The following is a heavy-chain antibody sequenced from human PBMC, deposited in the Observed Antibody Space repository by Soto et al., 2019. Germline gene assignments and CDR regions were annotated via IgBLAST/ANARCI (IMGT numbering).Heavy chain of an antibody. Sequence: GASVKVSCKASGYTFTGYDMHWVRQAPGQGLEWMGWISPNSGGTNYAQKFQGRVTMTRDTSISTAYMELSRLRSDDTAVYYCARGGQFAGYFGSGRYYNLYRFYFGMDVWGQGTTVTVSS. D-gene: IGHD3-10*01. V-gene: IGHV1-2*02. CDR2: ISPNSGGT. J-gene: IGHJ6*02. CDR3: ARGGQFAGYFGSGRYYNLYRFYFGMDV. CDR1: GYTFTGYD.